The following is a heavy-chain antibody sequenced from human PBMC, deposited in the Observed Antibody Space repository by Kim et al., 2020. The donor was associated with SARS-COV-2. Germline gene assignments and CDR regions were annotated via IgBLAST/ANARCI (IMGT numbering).Heavy chain of an antibody. J-gene: IGHJ6*02. CDR3: AKCRGAATHYYYYGMDV. CDR1: GFTFSSYG. D-gene: IGHD2-15*01. V-gene: IGHV3-30*18. Sequence: GGSLRLSCAASGFTFSSYGMHWVRQAPGKGLEWVAVISYDGSNKYYADSVKGRFTISRDNSKNTLYLQMNSLRAEDTAVYYCAKCRGAATHYYYYGMDVWGQGTTVTVSS. CDR2: ISYDGSNK.